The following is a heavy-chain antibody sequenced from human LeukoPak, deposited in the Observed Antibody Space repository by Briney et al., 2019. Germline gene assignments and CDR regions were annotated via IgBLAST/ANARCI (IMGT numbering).Heavy chain of an antibody. D-gene: IGHD6-19*01. Sequence: SETLSLTCAVYGGSFSGYYWSWIRQPPGKGLEWIGEINHSGSTNYNPSLKSRVTISVDTSKNQFSLKLSSVTAADTAVYYCARLNLGYSSGWYGYWGQGTLVTVSS. J-gene: IGHJ4*02. CDR2: INHSGST. CDR1: GGSFSGYY. V-gene: IGHV4-34*01. CDR3: ARLNLGYSSGWYGY.